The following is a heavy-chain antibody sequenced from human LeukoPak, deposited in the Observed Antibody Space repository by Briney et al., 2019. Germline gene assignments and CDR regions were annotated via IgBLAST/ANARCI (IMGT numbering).Heavy chain of an antibody. CDR2: INPNSGGT. D-gene: IGHD6-13*01. J-gene: IGHJ5*02. CDR1: GYTFTGYY. CDR3: ASVRGIAAAALYNWFDP. Sequence: ASVKVSCKASGYTFTGYYMHWVRQAPGQGLEWMGWINPNSGGTNYAQKFQGRVTMTRDTSISTAYMELSRLRSDDTAVYYCASVRGIAAAALYNWFDPWGQGTLVTVSS. V-gene: IGHV1-2*02.